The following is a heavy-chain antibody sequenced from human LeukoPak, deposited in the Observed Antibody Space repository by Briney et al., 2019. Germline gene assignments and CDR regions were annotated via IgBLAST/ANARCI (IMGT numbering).Heavy chain of an antibody. Sequence: SETLSLTCTVSGGSISSYYWSWIRQPPGKGLEWIGYIYYSGSTNYNPSLKSRVTISVDTSKNQFSLKLSSVTAADTAVYYCARVAAVAGPGYFDYWGQGTLVTVSS. J-gene: IGHJ4*02. V-gene: IGHV4-59*08. CDR2: IYYSGST. D-gene: IGHD6-19*01. CDR1: GGSISSYY. CDR3: ARVAAVAGPGYFDY.